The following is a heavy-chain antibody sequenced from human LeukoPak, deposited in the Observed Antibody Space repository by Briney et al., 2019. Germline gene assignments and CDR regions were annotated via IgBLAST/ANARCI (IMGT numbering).Heavy chain of an antibody. CDR1: GGSISSYF. CDR2: IYASGST. Sequence: SETLSLTCTVSGGSISSYFWSWIRQPAGKGLEWIGRIYASGSTYQNPSLRSRVTISVDTSKNQFSLKPSSVTAADTAVYYYARVSGSYYLRHFDYWGQGTLVTVSS. CDR3: ARVSGSYYLRHFDY. V-gene: IGHV4-4*07. J-gene: IGHJ4*02. D-gene: IGHD1-26*01.